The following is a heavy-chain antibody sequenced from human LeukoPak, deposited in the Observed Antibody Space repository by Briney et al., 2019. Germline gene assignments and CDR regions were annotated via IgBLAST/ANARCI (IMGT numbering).Heavy chain of an antibody. CDR3: AKNPPRIRYFDWPKDY. CDR2: ISGSGGST. Sequence: GGSLRLSCAASGFTFSCYAMSWVRQAPGKGLEWVSAISGSGGSTYYADSAKGRFTISRDNSKNTLYLQMNSLRAEDTAVYYCAKNPPRIRYFDWPKDYWGQGTLVTVSS. CDR1: GFTFSCYA. J-gene: IGHJ4*02. D-gene: IGHD3-9*01. V-gene: IGHV3-23*01.